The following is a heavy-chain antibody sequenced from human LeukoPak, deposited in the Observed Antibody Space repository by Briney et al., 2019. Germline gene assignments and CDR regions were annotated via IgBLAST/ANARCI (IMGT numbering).Heavy chain of an antibody. CDR1: GYNFIGYY. D-gene: IGHD5-24*01. CDR3: ARDSRRGRNPNLFTFDY. J-gene: IGHJ4*02. CDR2: IKPNSGGT. Sequence: GASVKVSCKASGYNFIGYYMHWVRQAPGQGLEWMGWIKPNSGGTNYVQKFQGRVTMTRDTSISTAYMELSSLRSDDTAVYYCARDSRRGRNPNLFTFDYWGQGTLVTVSS. V-gene: IGHV1-2*02.